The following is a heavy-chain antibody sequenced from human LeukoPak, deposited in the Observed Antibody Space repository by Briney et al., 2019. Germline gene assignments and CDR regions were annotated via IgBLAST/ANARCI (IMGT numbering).Heavy chain of an antibody. J-gene: IGHJ4*02. Sequence: PSETLSLTCTVSGGSISSSSYYWGWIRQPPGKGLEWIGSIYYSGSTYYNPSLKSRVTISVDTSKNQFSLKLSSVTAADTAVYYCARSPLRGSRYFDYWGQGTLVTVSS. V-gene: IGHV4-39*01. CDR1: GGSISSSSYY. CDR2: IYYSGST. D-gene: IGHD6-6*01. CDR3: ARSPLRGSRYFDY.